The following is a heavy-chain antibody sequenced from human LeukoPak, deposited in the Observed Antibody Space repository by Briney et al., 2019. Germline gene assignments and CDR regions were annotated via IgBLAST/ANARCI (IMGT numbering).Heavy chain of an antibody. CDR1: GFTFTSSA. Sequence: ASVKVSCKASGFTFTSSAVHWVRQAPGQGLEWMGIINPSGGSTSYAQKFQGRVTMTRDTSTSTVYMELSSLRSEDTAVYYCAREGVGAPAHWGQGTLVTVSS. V-gene: IGHV1-46*01. CDR3: AREGVGAPAH. CDR2: INPSGGST. J-gene: IGHJ4*02. D-gene: IGHD1-26*01.